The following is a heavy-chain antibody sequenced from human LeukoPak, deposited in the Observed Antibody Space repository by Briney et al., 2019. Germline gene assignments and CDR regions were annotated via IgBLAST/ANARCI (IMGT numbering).Heavy chain of an antibody. J-gene: IGHJ4*02. CDR2: IKPDGTEK. CDR1: GFTFSSYW. CDR3: AREFDYSTSGAGY. D-gene: IGHD4-11*01. V-gene: IGHV3-7*01. Sequence: GGSLRLSCAASGFTFSSYWMSWVRQAPGKGLEWVANIKPDGTEKFYADSVKGRFTISRDNAKHSLFLQVNGLRAEDTALYYCAREFDYSTSGAGYWGQGTLVTVSS.